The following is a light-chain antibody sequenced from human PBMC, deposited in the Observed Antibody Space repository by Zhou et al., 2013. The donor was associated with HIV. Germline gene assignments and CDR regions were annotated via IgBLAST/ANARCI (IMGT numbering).Light chain of an antibody. V-gene: IGKV3-20*01. CDR2: GAS. Sequence: ETLLTQSPGTLSLSPGERATLSCRASQSVSSSYLAWYQQKPGQAPRLLIYGASSRATGIPDRFSGSGSGTDFTLTISRLEPEDFAVFYCQQYGSSPETFGQGTKVEI. CDR1: QSVSSSY. J-gene: IGKJ1*01. CDR3: QQYGSSPET.